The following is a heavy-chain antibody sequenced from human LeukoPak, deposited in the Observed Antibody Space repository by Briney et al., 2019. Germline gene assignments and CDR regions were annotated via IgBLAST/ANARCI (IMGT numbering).Heavy chain of an antibody. CDR2: INPSGGST. CDR3: ARARGRFLEFDYYYYYGMDV. D-gene: IGHD3-3*01. V-gene: IGHV1-46*01. J-gene: IGHJ6*02. CDR1: GYTFTSYY. Sequence: ASVKVSCKASGYTFTSYYMHWVRQAPGQGLEWMGIINPSGGSTSYAQKFQGRVTMTRDTSTSTVYMELSRLRSDDTAVYYCARARGRFLEFDYYYYYGMDVWGQGTTVTVSS.